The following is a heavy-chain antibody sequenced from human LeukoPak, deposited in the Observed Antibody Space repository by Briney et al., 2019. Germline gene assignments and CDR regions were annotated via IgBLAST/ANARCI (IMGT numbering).Heavy chain of an antibody. CDR2: ISGSGGST. CDR3: AELGITMIGGV. CDR1: GFTFSSYG. Sequence: HPGGSLGLSCAASGFTFSSYGMSWVRQAPGKGLEWVSAISGSGGSTYYADSVKGRFTISRDNSKNTLYLQMNSLRAEDTAVYYCAELGITMIGGVWGKGTTVTISS. V-gene: IGHV3-23*01. D-gene: IGHD3-10*02. J-gene: IGHJ6*04.